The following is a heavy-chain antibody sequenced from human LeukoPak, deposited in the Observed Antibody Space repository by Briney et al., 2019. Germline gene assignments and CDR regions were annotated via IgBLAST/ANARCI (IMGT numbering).Heavy chain of an antibody. Sequence: GASVKVSCKASGGTFSSYAISWVRQAPGQGLEWMGGIIPIFGTANYAQKFQGRVTITADESTSTAYMELSSLRSEDTAVYYCASSRSGSYYKYYFDYWGQGTLVTVSS. D-gene: IGHD3-10*01. CDR3: ASSRSGSYYKYYFDY. V-gene: IGHV1-69*13. CDR1: GGTFSSYA. CDR2: IIPIFGTA. J-gene: IGHJ4*02.